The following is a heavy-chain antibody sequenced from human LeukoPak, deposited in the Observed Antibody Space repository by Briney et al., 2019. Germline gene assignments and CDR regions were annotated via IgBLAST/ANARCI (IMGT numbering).Heavy chain of an antibody. CDR2: ISSSSSYI. CDR1: GFTFSSYS. V-gene: IGHV3-21*01. CDR3: ARSGKYCGGDCYPAEYFQH. Sequence: GGSLRLSCAASGFTFSSYSMNWVRQAPGKGLEWVSSISSSSSYIYYADSVKGRSTISRDNAKNSLYLQMNSLRAEDTAVYYCARSGKYCGGDCYPAEYFQHWGQGTLVTVSS. D-gene: IGHD2-21*02. J-gene: IGHJ1*01.